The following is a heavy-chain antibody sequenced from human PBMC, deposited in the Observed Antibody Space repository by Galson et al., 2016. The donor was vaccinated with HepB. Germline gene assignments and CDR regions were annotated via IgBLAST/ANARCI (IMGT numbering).Heavy chain of an antibody. Sequence: SLRLSCAASGFTFEDYAMYWVRQAPGKGLESVSGISWNSGSIGYADFVKGRFTISRDNDKNSLYAEMNSLRTEDTALYCCPKARSGDYDFWSGRPTDFGMDVWGQGTTVIVSS. D-gene: IGHD3-3*01. CDR2: ISWNSGSI. CDR1: GFTFEDYA. J-gene: IGHJ6*02. V-gene: IGHV3-9*01. CDR3: PKARSGDYDFWSGRPTDFGMDV.